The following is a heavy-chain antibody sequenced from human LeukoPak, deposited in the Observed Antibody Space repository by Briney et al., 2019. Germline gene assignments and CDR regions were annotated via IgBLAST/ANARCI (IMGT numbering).Heavy chain of an antibody. CDR2: ISYDGSNK. D-gene: IGHD3-16*02. CDR3: ARDLITFGGVIDRFDY. Sequence: GGSLRLSCAASGFTFSSYAMHWVRQAPGKGLEWVAVISYDGSNKYYADSVKGRFTISRDNSKNTLYLQMNSLRAEDTAVYYCARDLITFGGVIDRFDYWGQGTLVTVSS. V-gene: IGHV3-30-3*01. J-gene: IGHJ4*02. CDR1: GFTFSSYA.